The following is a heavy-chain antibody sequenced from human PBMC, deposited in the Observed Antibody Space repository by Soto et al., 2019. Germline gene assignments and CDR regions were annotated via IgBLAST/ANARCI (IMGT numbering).Heavy chain of an antibody. J-gene: IGHJ4*02. CDR2: IYYSGST. Sequence: PSETLSLTCTVSGGSISSSSYYWGWIRQPPGKGLEWIGNIYYSGSTYYNPSLKSRVTISVDTSKNQFSLKLSSVTAADTAVYYCASRRGQQQLGGFDYWGQGTLVTVSS. CDR1: GGSISSSSYY. V-gene: IGHV4-39*01. D-gene: IGHD6-13*01. CDR3: ASRRGQQQLGGFDY.